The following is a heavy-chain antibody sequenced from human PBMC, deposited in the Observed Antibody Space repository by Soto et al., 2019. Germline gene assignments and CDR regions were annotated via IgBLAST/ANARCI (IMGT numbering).Heavy chain of an antibody. CDR3: AREETAWPLAYGLDV. J-gene: IGHJ6*02. Sequence: LRLSCAASGFAFSTFSMHWVRQAPGKGLEWVSSIGTRGDIYYADSVKGRFTISRDNAKNSLSLQMNSLRAEDTGVYYCAREETAWPLAYGLDVWGQGTTVTVSS. V-gene: IGHV3-21*01. D-gene: IGHD2-21*02. CDR1: GFAFSTFS. CDR2: IGTRGDI.